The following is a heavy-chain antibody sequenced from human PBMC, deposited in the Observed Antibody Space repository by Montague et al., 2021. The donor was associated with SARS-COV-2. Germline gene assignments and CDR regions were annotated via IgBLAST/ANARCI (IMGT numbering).Heavy chain of an antibody. CDR2: TYYSGSA. D-gene: IGHD6-19*01. Sequence: SETLSLTCTVSGASVNAYYWTWIRQPPGKGLEYIGFTYYSGSANYNPSLKSRVTISVDKSKNQFSLTLTSATAADTAMNYCARSPHIAGSGWSYYFDNWGQGTLVTVSA. CDR3: ARSPHIAGSGWSYYFDN. CDR1: GASVNAYY. J-gene: IGHJ4*02. V-gene: IGHV4-59*02.